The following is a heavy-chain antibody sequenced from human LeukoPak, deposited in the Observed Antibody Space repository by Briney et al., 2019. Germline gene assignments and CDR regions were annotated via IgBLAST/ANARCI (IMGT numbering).Heavy chain of an antibody. V-gene: IGHV3-7*03. D-gene: IGHD4-17*01. CDR3: AKVGYGDLAH. CDR2: INEDGSDK. CDR1: GFTVSSNY. Sequence: GGSLRLSCAASGFTVSSNYMSWVRQAPGKGLEWVANINEDGSDKDCVDSVKGRFTISRDNAKSSLYLQMNSLRVDDTAVYYCAKVGYGDLAHWGQGTLVPVSS. J-gene: IGHJ4*02.